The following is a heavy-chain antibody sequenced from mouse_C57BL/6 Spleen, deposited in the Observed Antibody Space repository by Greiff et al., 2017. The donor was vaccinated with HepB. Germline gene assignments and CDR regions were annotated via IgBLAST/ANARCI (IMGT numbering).Heavy chain of an antibody. CDR1: GFSLSTSGMG. Sequence: QVTLKVCGPGILQSSQTLSLTCSFSGFSLSTSGMGVSWIRQPSGKGLEWLAHIYWDDDKRYNPSLKSRLTISKDTSRNQVFLKITSVDTADTATYYCARSGGYYGKKDAMDYWGQGTSVTVSS. V-gene: IGHV8-12*01. CDR3: ARSGGYYGKKDAMDY. J-gene: IGHJ4*01. D-gene: IGHD2-1*01. CDR2: IYWDDDK.